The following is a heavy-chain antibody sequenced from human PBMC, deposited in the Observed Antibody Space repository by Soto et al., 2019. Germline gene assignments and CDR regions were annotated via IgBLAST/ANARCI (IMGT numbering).Heavy chain of an antibody. V-gene: IGHV1-46*03. J-gene: IGHJ4*02. CDR3: TRRLRGSPSSFDY. Sequence: QVQLVQSGAEVKKPGASVNISCKSAGYTFINYYIHWVRQAPGQGLEWVGTINPSGGRTTYAEKFQGRITRARDTSTSTVYMDLSSLTSADVAMYFCTRRLRGSPSSFDYWGQGTLVTVSS. D-gene: IGHD3-10*01. CDR1: GYTFINYY. CDR2: INPSGGRT.